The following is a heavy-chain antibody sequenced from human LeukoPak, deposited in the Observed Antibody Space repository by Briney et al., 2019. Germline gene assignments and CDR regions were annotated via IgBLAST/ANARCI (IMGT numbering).Heavy chain of an antibody. J-gene: IGHJ5*02. Sequence: SETLSLTCTVSGGSISNYYWSWIRQSPGKGLEWIGYIYYTGNTNYNPSLESRVIISVDTSKNQFSLKLSSVTAADTAVYYCAREAAYYYGSGSYSGWFDPWGQGTLVTVSS. V-gene: IGHV4-59*12. CDR2: IYYTGNT. CDR1: GGSISNYY. CDR3: AREAAYYYGSGSYSGWFDP. D-gene: IGHD3-10*01.